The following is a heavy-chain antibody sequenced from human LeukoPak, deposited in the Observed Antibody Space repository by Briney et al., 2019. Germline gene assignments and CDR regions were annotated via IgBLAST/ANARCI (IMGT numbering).Heavy chain of an antibody. CDR3: ARDHYGYSSGSGFDC. CDR2: INPNSGGT. D-gene: IGHD3-10*01. Sequence: ASVKVSCKASGYTFTGYYMHWVRQAPGQGLEWMGRINPNSGGTNYAQRFQGRGTMTRDTSISTAYMELSRLRSDDTAVYYCARDHYGYSSGSGFDCWGQGILVTVSS. J-gene: IGHJ4*02. V-gene: IGHV1-2*06. CDR1: GYTFTGYY.